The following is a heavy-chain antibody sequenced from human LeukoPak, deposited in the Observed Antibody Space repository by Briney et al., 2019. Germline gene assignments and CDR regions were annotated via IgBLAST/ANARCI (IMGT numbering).Heavy chain of an antibody. CDR3: TRAVGDYSNNGLDY. V-gene: IGHV3-73*01. CDR1: GFTFSSYA. J-gene: IGHJ4*02. CDR2: IRTKGNTYAT. D-gene: IGHD4-11*01. Sequence: GGSLRLSCAASGFTFSSYAMSWVRQASGKGLEWVGRIRTKGNTYATAYAASVKGRFTISRDDSKNTAYLEMNSLKIEDTAVYYCTRAVGDYSNNGLDYWGQGTLVTVSS.